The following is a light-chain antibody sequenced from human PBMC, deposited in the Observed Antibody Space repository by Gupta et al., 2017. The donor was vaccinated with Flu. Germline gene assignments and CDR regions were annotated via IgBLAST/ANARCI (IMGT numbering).Light chain of an antibody. CDR3: QQYGSSPPSYT. Sequence: LSLSPGERATLSCRASQSVSSSYLAWYQQKPGQAPRLLIYGASSRATGIPDRFSGSGSGTDFTLTISRLEPEDFAVYYCQQYGSSPPSYTFGQGTKLEIK. CDR1: QSVSSSY. V-gene: IGKV3-20*01. CDR2: GAS. J-gene: IGKJ2*01.